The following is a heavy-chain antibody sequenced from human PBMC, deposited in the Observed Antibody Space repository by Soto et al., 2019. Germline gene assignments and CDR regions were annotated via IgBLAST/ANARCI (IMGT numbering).Heavy chain of an antibody. V-gene: IGHV1-69*13. CDR3: ARDTGMITFGGVIVI. Sequence: SVKVSCKASGCTFSSYAISWVRQAPGQGLEGMGGIIPIFGTANYAQKFQGRVTITADESTSTACMELSSLRSEDTAVYYCARDTGMITFGGVIVIWGQGTLVTVSS. D-gene: IGHD3-16*02. J-gene: IGHJ4*02. CDR2: IIPIFGTA. CDR1: GCTFSSYA.